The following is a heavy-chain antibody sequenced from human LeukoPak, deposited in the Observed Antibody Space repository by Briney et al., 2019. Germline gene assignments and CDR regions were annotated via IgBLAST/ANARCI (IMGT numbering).Heavy chain of an antibody. V-gene: IGHV5-51*01. CDR3: ARLEFHGGDIVVVAGYYFDY. J-gene: IGHJ4*02. CDR1: GYSFTSYW. Sequence: GESLKISCQGSGYSFTSYWIGWVRQMPGKGLEWMGIIYPGDSDTRYSPSFQGQVTISADKSISTAYLQWSSLKASDTAMYYCARLEFHGGDIVVVAGYYFDYWGQGTLVTVSS. CDR2: IYPGDSDT. D-gene: IGHD2-2*01.